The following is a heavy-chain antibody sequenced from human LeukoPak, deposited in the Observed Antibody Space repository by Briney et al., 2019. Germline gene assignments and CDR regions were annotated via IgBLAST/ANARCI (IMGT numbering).Heavy chain of an antibody. CDR3: ARGGGGTWIKWFDP. V-gene: IGHV4-34*01. D-gene: IGHD1-26*01. CDR1: RGSISGYY. J-gene: IGHJ5*02. CDR2: INHGGSA. Sequence: SETLSLTCAVSRGSISGYYWSWIRQSPEKGLEWIGEINHGGSANYNPSLKSRLIISVDTSKKEFSLKLSSVTAADTALYFCARGGGGTWIKWFDPWGQGTQVTVSS.